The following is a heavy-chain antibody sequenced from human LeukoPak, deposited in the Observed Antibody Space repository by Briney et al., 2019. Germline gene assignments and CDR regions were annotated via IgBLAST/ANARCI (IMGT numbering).Heavy chain of an antibody. D-gene: IGHD3-22*01. CDR3: ATYHYDASGYSVD. CDR2: INHNGST. CDR1: GGSFSGYY. V-gene: IGHV4-34*01. J-gene: IGHJ4*02. Sequence: SETLSLTCAVYGGSFSGYYWNWIRQSPGKGLEWIGEINHNGSTNYNPSLKSRVTMSVDTSKNQFSLKLNSVTAADTAVYYCATYHYDASGYSVDWGQGTLVTVSS.